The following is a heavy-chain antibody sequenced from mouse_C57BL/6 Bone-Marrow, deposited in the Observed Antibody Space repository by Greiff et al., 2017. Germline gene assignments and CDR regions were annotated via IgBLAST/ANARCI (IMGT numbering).Heavy chain of an antibody. CDR2: IDPANGNT. V-gene: IGHV14-3*01. CDR3: ARRWLLPYWYFDV. D-gene: IGHD2-3*01. Sequence: VQLKQSVAELVRPGASVKLSCTASGFNIKNTYMHWVKQRPEQGLEWIGRIDPANGNTKYAPKLQGKATITADTSSNTAYLQLSSLTSEDTAIYYCARRWLLPYWYFDVWGTGTTVTVSS. J-gene: IGHJ1*03. CDR1: GFNIKNTY.